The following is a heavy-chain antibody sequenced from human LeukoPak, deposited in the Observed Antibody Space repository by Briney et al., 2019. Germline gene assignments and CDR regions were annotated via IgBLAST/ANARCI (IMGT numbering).Heavy chain of an antibody. CDR2: INPNSGGT. D-gene: IGHD6-19*01. CDR1: GYTFTGYY. Sequence: GASVKVSCKASGYTFTGYYMHWVRQAPGQGPEWMGWINPNSGGTNYAQKFQGRVTMTRDTSISTAYMELSRLRSDDTAVYYCARDNGIAVAGTVDYWGQGTLVTVSS. CDR3: ARDNGIAVAGTVDY. V-gene: IGHV1-2*02. J-gene: IGHJ4*02.